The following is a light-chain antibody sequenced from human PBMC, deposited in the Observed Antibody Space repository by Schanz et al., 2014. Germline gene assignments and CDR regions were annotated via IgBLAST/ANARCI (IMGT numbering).Light chain of an antibody. CDR2: SNN. Sequence: QSVLTQPPSASGTPGQRVTISCSGSSSNIGSNTVNWYQQLPGTAPKLLIYSNNQRPSGVPDRFSGSRSGTSASLAITGLQAEDEGDYYCQCYDSSLSGWRVFGGGTKLTVL. CDR1: SSNIGSNT. V-gene: IGLV1-44*01. CDR3: QCYDSSLSGWRV. J-gene: IGLJ3*02.